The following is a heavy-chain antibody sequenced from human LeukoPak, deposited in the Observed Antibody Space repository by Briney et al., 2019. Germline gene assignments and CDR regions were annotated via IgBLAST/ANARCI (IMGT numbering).Heavy chain of an antibody. D-gene: IGHD3-22*01. J-gene: IGHJ5*02. CDR3: ARDRIEVVTAARWFDP. CDR2: IYYIGST. CDR1: GGSVSSASYY. Sequence: PSETLSLTCTVSGGSVSSASYYWSWIRQPPGKGLEWIGYIYYIGSTNYNPSLKSRVTISGDTSKNQFSLKLSSVTAADTAVYYCARDRIEVVTAARWFDPWGQGTLVTVSS. V-gene: IGHV4-61*01.